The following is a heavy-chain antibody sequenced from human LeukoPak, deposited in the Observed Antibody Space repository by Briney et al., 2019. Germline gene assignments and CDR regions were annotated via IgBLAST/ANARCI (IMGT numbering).Heavy chain of an antibody. V-gene: IGHV4-59*08. CDR2: IYYSGST. D-gene: IGHD4-17*01. J-gene: IGHJ4*02. CDR3: ARKAHGDIDY. Sequence: SETLSLTCTVSGGSISSYYWSWIRQPPGKGLEWIGYIYYSGSTNYNPSLKSRVTISVDTSKNQFSLKLSSVTAADTAVYYCARKAHGDIDYWGQGTLVTVSS. CDR1: GGSISSYY.